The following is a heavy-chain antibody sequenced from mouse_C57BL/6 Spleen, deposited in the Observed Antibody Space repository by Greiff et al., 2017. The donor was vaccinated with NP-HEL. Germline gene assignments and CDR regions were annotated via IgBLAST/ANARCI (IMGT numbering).Heavy chain of an antibody. J-gene: IGHJ2*01. D-gene: IGHD2-4*01. V-gene: IGHV1-50*01. CDR3: ARFDYGPFDY. CDR2: IDPSDSYT. Sequence: QVQLKQPGAELVKPGASVKLSCKASGYTFTSYWMQWVNQRPGQGLEWIGEIDPSDSYTNYNQKFKGKATLTVDTSSSPAYMQLSSLTSEDSAVYYCARFDYGPFDYWGQGTTLTVSS. CDR1: GYTFTSYW.